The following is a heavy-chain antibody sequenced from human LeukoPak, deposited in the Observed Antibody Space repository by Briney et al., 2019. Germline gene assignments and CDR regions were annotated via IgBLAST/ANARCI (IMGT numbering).Heavy chain of an antibody. V-gene: IGHV4-38-2*02. CDR2: IYHSGST. D-gene: IGHD6-13*01. Sequence: SETLSLTCTVSGYSISSGYYWGWIRQPPGKGLEWIGSIYHSGSTYYNPSLKSRVAISVDTSKNQFSLKLSSVTAADTAVYYCASLPYSSSWCEGFDYWGQGTLVTVSS. CDR3: ASLPYSSSWCEGFDY. CDR1: GYSISSGYY. J-gene: IGHJ4*02.